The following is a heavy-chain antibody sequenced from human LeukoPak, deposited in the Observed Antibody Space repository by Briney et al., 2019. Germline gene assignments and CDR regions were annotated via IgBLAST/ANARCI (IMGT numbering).Heavy chain of an antibody. CDR2: INLDGSQK. J-gene: IGHJ4*02. Sequence: GSLRLSCAASGFSFNTYAMSWVRQAPGKGPEWVANINLDGSQKYYVDSVKGRFTISRDNAENSLYLQMNSLRAEGTALYYCARKRPNYFDYWGQGTLVTVSS. CDR3: ARKRPNYFDY. CDR1: GFSFNTYA. V-gene: IGHV3-7*01.